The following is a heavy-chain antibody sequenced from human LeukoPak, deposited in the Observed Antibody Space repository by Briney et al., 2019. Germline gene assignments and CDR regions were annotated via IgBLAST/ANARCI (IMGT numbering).Heavy chain of an antibody. V-gene: IGHV4-34*01. CDR2: INHSGST. CDR3: ARGRRGYYYYYGMDV. J-gene: IGHJ6*02. Sequence: PSETLSLTCAVYGGSFSGYYWSWIRQPPGKGLEWIGEINHSGSTNYNPSLKSRVTISVDTSKNQFSLKLSSVTAADTAVYYCARGRRGYYYYYGMDVWGQGTLATVSS. CDR1: GGSFSGYY.